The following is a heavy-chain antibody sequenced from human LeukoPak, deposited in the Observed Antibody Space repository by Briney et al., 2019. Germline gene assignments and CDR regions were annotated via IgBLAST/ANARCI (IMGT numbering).Heavy chain of an antibody. CDR2: IDPSTGAT. CDR3: ARARDSRWEEYLRH. J-gene: IGHJ1*01. Sequence: ASVKDSCKASGYTFTGYYFHWLRQAPGQGFEWVGYIDPSTGATNYAQKFQGRVTLTRDTSITTAYMELIRLTSDDAALYFCARARDSRWEEYLRHWGQGTLVTVSS. CDR1: GYTFTGYY. V-gene: IGHV1-2*02. D-gene: IGHD6-19*01.